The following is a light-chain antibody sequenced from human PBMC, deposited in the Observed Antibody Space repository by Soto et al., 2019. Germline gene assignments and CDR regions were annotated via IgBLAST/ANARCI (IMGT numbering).Light chain of an antibody. V-gene: IGKV1-39*01. J-gene: IGKJ1*01. CDR2: AAS. Sequence: DIQMTQSPSSLSASVGDRVTITCRASQSISSYLNWYQQKPGKAPKLLIYAASSLQSGVPSRFSGSGSGTHFTLTINSLQPEDFATYYCQQSFNTPWTFGQGTKVDIK. CDR1: QSISSY. CDR3: QQSFNTPWT.